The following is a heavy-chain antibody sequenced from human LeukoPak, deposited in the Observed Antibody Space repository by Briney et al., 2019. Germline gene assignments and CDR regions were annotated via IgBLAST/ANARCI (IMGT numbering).Heavy chain of an antibody. D-gene: IGHD5-18*01. CDR1: GYTFTGYY. CDR3: AREVDGYGEVDP. J-gene: IGHJ5*02. V-gene: IGHV1-2*02. CDR2: INPNSGGT. Sequence: ASVKVSCKASGYTFTGYYMHWVRQAPGQGLEWMGWINPNSGGTNYAQKFQGRVTMTRDTSISTAYMELSRLRSDDTAVYYCAREVDGYGEVDPWGQGTLATVSS.